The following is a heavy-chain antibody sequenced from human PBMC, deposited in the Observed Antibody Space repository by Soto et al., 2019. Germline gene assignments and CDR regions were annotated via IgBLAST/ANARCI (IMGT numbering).Heavy chain of an antibody. V-gene: IGHV4-61*01. CDR3: ARSIVLVPAGPDAFDI. J-gene: IGHJ3*02. CDR2: IYYSGST. Sequence: SETLSLTCTVSGGSVSSGSYYWSWIRQPPGKGLEWIGYIYYSGSTNYNPSLKSRVTISVDTSKNQFSLKLSSVTAADTAVYYCARSIVLVPAGPDAFDIWGQGTMVTVSS. CDR1: GGSVSSGSYY. D-gene: IGHD2-2*01.